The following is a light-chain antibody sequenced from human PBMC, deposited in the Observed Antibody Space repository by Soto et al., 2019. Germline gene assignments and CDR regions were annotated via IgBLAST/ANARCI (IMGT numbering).Light chain of an antibody. CDR2: GAS. V-gene: IGKV3-15*01. Sequence: EIVMTQSPATLSVSPGERATLSCRASQSVSSKLAWYQQKPGQAPRLFIFGASTRATGIPARFSGSGSGTEFTRTISSLQSEDFAVYYCQQYNNWPPATFGGGTKVEIK. CDR3: QQYNNWPPAT. CDR1: QSVSSK. J-gene: IGKJ4*01.